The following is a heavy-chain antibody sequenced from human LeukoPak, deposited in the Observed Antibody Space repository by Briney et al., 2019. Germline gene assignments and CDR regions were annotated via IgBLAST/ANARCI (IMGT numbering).Heavy chain of an antibody. J-gene: IGHJ6*02. D-gene: IGHD4-23*01. CDR2: IYYSGST. CDR3: AIDYGGDSGGMDV. CDR1: GGSISSGGYY. Sequence: PSETLSLTCTVSGGSISSGGYYWSWIRQHPGKGLEWIGYIYYSGSTYYNPSLKSRVTISVDTSKNQFSLKLSSVTAADTAVYYCAIDYGGDSGGMDVWGQGTTVTVSS. V-gene: IGHV4-31*03.